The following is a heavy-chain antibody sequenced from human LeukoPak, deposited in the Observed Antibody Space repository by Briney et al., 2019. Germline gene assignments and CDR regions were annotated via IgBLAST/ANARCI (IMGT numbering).Heavy chain of an antibody. CDR3: AKGPSSISGFDY. CDR1: GFTFSTSG. J-gene: IGHJ4*02. D-gene: IGHD2-2*01. Sequence: PGGSLRLSCAASGFTFSTSGIYWVRQAPGKGLEWVAVISYDGSNKYYADSVKGRFTISRDSSKNTLYLQMNSLRAEDTAVYYCAKGPSSISGFDYWGQGTLVTVSS. CDR2: ISYDGSNK. V-gene: IGHV3-30*18.